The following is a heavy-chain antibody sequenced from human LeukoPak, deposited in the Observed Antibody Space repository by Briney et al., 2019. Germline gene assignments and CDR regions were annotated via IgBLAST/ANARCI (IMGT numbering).Heavy chain of an antibody. Sequence: SETLSLTCAVYGGSFSGYYWSWIRQPPGKGLEWIGEINHSGSTNYNPSLKSRVTISVDTSENQFSLKLSSVTAADTAVYYCARGRHYYDSSGYPYWGQGTLVTVSS. J-gene: IGHJ4*02. CDR3: ARGRHYYDSSGYPY. CDR2: INHSGST. V-gene: IGHV4-34*01. D-gene: IGHD3-22*01. CDR1: GGSFSGYY.